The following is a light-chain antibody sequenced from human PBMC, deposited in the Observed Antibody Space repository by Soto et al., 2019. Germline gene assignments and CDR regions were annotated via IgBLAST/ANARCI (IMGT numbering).Light chain of an antibody. J-gene: IGKJ1*01. CDR2: RAS. Sequence: EIVLTQSPGTLSLSPGERATRSCRASQSVSSSYLAWYQQKPGQAPRLLIYRASSRATGIPDRFSGSGSGTDFTLTISRLEPEDLAVYYCQQYGSSPWTFGQGTKVEIK. CDR1: QSVSSSY. CDR3: QQYGSSPWT. V-gene: IGKV3-20*01.